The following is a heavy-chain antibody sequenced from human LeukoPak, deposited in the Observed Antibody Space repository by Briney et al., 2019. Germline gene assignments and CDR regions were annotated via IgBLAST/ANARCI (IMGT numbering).Heavy chain of an antibody. Sequence: GGSLRLSCAASGFTFDDYAMHWVRQAPGKGLEWVSGISWNSGSIGYADSVKGRFTISRDNAKNSLYLQMNSLRAEDTAVYYCAREARITIFGVVINSHDAFDIWGQGTMVTVSS. CDR1: GFTFDDYA. D-gene: IGHD3-3*01. CDR3: AREARITIFGVVINSHDAFDI. CDR2: ISWNSGSI. V-gene: IGHV3-9*01. J-gene: IGHJ3*02.